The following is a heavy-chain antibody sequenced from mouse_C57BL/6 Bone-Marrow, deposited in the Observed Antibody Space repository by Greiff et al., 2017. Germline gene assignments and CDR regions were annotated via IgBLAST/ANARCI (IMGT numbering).Heavy chain of an antibody. CDR3: ARSPLYYGSSYWYFDV. V-gene: IGHV1-39*01. D-gene: IGHD1-1*01. CDR1: GYSFTDYN. Sequence: EVKLMESGPELVKPGASVKISCKASGYSFTDYNMNWVKQSNGKSLEWIGVINPNYGTTSYNQKFKGKATLTVDQSSSTAYMQLNSLTSEDSAVYYCARSPLYYGSSYWYFDVWGTGTTVTVSS. CDR2: INPNYGTT. J-gene: IGHJ1*03.